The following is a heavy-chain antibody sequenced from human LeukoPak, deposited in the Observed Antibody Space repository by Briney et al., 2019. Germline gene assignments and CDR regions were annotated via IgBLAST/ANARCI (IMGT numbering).Heavy chain of an antibody. CDR3: ARDSSSWYLGVDY. V-gene: IGHV3-23*01. CDR2: ISSSGGIT. J-gene: IGHJ4*02. CDR1: GFTFSSSA. D-gene: IGHD6-13*01. Sequence: GGSLRLSCAASGFTFSSSAMSWVRQAPGKGLEWVSAISSSGGITYYADSVKGRFTISRDNSKNTLYLQMNSLRAEDTAVYYCARDSSSWYLGVDYWGQGTLVTVSS.